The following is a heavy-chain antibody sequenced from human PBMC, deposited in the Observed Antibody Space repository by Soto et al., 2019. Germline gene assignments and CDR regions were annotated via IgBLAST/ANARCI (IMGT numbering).Heavy chain of an antibody. CDR2: VSFDGTNK. Sequence: QVQLVESGGGVVQPGRSVRLSCAASGFTFSTHAMHWVRQAPGKGLECVAIVSFDGTNKYHADSVKGRFTISRDNSKNTLYLQMSGLTPEDTSVYYCARDQTGITTAGGGRIDHWGQGTLVTVSS. J-gene: IGHJ4*02. CDR3: ARDQTGITTAGGGRIDH. D-gene: IGHD6-13*01. V-gene: IGHV3-30-3*01. CDR1: GFTFSTHA.